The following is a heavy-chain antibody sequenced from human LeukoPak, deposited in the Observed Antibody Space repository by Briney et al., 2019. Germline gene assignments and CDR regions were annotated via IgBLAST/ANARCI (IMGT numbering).Heavy chain of an antibody. CDR2: IKADGSEK. CDR1: GFTFSNYL. CDR3: AKGPYGSGSYFFDY. D-gene: IGHD3-10*01. V-gene: IGHV3-7*03. Sequence: GGSLRLSCAASGFTFSNYLMTWVRQAPGKGLEWVADIKADGSEKYYVDSVKGRFTISKDNAKNSLYLQMNSLRAEDTALYYCAKGPYGSGSYFFDYWGQGTLVTVSS. J-gene: IGHJ4*02.